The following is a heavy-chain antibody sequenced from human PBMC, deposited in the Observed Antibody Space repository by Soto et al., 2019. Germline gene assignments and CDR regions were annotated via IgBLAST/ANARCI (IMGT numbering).Heavy chain of an antibody. Sequence: QVQLVESGGGVVQPGRSLRLSCAASGFTFSSYAMHWVRQAPGKGLESVAVISYDGSNKYYADSVKGRFTISRDNSKNTLYLQMNSLRAEDTAVYYCARDAGRSTVTMYYFDYWGQGTLVTVSS. V-gene: IGHV3-30-3*01. CDR2: ISYDGSNK. J-gene: IGHJ4*02. D-gene: IGHD4-17*01. CDR1: GFTFSSYA. CDR3: ARDAGRSTVTMYYFDY.